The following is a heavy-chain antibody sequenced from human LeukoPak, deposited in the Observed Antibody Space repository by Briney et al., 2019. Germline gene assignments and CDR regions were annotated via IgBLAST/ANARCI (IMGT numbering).Heavy chain of an antibody. CDR3: ANRGIMIPFGARGPLDY. J-gene: IGHJ4*02. Sequence: PGGSLRLSCTTSGFTFSNYWMYWVRQAPGKGLEWVSAISGSGGSTYYADSVKGRFTISRDNSKNTLYLQMNSLRAEDTAVYYCANRGIMIPFGARGPLDYWGQGTLVTVSS. CDR2: ISGSGGST. V-gene: IGHV3-23*01. CDR1: GFTFSNYW. D-gene: IGHD3-16*01.